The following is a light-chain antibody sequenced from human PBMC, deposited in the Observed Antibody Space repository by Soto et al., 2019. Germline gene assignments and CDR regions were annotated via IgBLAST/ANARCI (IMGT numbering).Light chain of an antibody. J-gene: IGKJ4*01. CDR2: DAS. Sequence: AIQLTQSPSSLSASVGDRVTITCRASQGISSALAWYQQKPGKTPKLLIYDASTLESGVPSRFSGSGSGTDFTLTISSLQSEDFATYYCQQFNGYPLLTFGGGTKVEIK. CDR1: QGISSA. CDR3: QQFNGYPLLT. V-gene: IGKV1-13*02.